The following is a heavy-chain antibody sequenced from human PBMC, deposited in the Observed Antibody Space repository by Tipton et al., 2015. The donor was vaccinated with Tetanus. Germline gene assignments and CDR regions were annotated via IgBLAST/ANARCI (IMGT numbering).Heavy chain of an antibody. Sequence: QMQLVQSGAEVKKPGSSVKVSCKASGGTFSSYAISWVRQAPGQGLEWMGGIIPIFGTANYAQKFQGRVTITADESTSTAYMELSSLRSEDTAVYYCASITDGIVVVPAENWFDPWGQGTPVTVSS. CDR3: ASITDGIVVVPAENWFDP. V-gene: IGHV1-69*01. CDR2: IIPIFGTA. CDR1: GGTFSSYA. J-gene: IGHJ5*02. D-gene: IGHD2-2*01.